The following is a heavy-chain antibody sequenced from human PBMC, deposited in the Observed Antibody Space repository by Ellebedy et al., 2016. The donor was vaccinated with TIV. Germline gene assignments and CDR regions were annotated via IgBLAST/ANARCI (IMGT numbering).Heavy chain of an antibody. J-gene: IGHJ4*02. CDR1: GGSISSYY. V-gene: IGHV4-59*01. D-gene: IGHD5-12*01. CDR3: AAISGYSGYAPLDY. CDR2: IYYSGST. Sequence: SETLSLTCTVSGGSISSYYWSWIRQPPGKGLEWIGYIYYSGSTNYNPSLKSRVTISVDTSKNQFSLKLSSVTAADTAVYYCAAISGYSGYAPLDYWGQGTLVTVSS.